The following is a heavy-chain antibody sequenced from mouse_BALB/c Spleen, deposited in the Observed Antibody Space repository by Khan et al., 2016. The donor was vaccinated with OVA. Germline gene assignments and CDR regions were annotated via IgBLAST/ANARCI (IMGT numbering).Heavy chain of an antibody. CDR1: GYSITSDYA. CDR2: ISYSGRP. V-gene: IGHV3-2*02. J-gene: IGHJ2*01. D-gene: IGHD1-1*01. Sequence: EVKLLESGPGLVKPSQSLSLTCTVTGYSITSDYAWNWIRQFPGNKLEWMGYISYSGRPSYNPSLKSRISITRDTSTNQSFLQLNSVTTEGTATYYCARSVTITTVVATDFDYWGQGTTLTVSS. CDR3: ARSVTITTVVATDFDY.